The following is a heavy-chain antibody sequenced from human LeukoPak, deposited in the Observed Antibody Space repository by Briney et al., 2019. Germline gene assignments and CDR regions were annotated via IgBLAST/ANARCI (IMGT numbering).Heavy chain of an antibody. CDR1: GFTVSSNY. V-gene: IGHV3-53*01. CDR3: TTLTMIIGTHFDY. J-gene: IGHJ4*02. D-gene: IGHD3-22*01. CDR2: IYSGGST. Sequence: GGSLRLSCAASGFTVSSNYMSWVRQAPGKGLEWVSIIYSGGSTFYADSVKGRFTISRNNSKNTLYLQMNSLRAEDTAVYYCTTLTMIIGTHFDYWGQGTLVTVSS.